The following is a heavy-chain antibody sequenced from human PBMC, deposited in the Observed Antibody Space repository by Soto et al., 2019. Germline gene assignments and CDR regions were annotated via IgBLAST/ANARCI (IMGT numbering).Heavy chain of an antibody. V-gene: IGHV4-4*07. Sequence: SETLALTCTVSGASISGFYWSWIRKSAGKGLEWIGRIYATGTTDYNPSRKSRVMMSVDTSKKQFSLKLRSVTAADTAVYYCVRDGTKTLRDWFDPWGQGISVTGSS. CDR3: VRDGTKTLRDWFDP. J-gene: IGHJ5*02. D-gene: IGHD1-1*01. CDR2: IYATGTT. CDR1: GASISGFY.